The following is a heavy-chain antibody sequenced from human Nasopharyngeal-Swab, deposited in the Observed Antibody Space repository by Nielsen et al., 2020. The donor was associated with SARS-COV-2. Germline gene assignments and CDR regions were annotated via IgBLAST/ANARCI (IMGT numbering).Heavy chain of an antibody. V-gene: IGHV3-30-3*01. Sequence: GGSLRPSCAASGFTFSSYAMHWVRQAPGKGLEWVAVISYDGSNKYYADSVKGRFTISRDNSKNTLYLQMNSLRAEDTAVYYCAREGLGVTIVGGVQSRAFDIWSQGTMVTVSS. CDR1: GFTFSSYA. CDR3: AREGLGVTIVGGVQSRAFDI. J-gene: IGHJ3*02. D-gene: IGHD3-3*01. CDR2: ISYDGSNK.